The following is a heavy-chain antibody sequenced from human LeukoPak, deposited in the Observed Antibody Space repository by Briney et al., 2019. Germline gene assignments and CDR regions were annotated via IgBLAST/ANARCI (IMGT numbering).Heavy chain of an antibody. CDR2: ISGSGGST. J-gene: IGHJ4*02. Sequence: GGSLRLSCAASGFTFSSYAMSWVRQAPGKGLEWVSAISGSGGSTYYADSVKGRFTVSRDNSKNTLYLQMNSLRAEDTAVYYCAKDWASSGSYFWDDYWGQGTLVTVSS. D-gene: IGHD1-26*01. CDR3: AKDWASSGSYFWDDY. V-gene: IGHV3-23*01. CDR1: GFTFSSYA.